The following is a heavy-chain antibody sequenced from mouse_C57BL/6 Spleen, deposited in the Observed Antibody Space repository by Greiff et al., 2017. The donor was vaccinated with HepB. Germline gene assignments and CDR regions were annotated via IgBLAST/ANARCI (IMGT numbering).Heavy chain of an antibody. D-gene: IGHD1-1*01. CDR1: GYTFTSYW. V-gene: IGHV1-74*01. J-gene: IGHJ3*01. CDR3: AIPHYYGSPPFAY. Sequence: QVQLKQPGAELVKPGASVKVSCKASGYTFTSYWMHWVKQRPGQGLEWIGRIHPSDSDPNYNQKFKGKATLTVDKSSSTAYMQLSSLTSGDSAVYYWAIPHYYGSPPFAYWGQGTLVTVSA. CDR2: IHPSDSDP.